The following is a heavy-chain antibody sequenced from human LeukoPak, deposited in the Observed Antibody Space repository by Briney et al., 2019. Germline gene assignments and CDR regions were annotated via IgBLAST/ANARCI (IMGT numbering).Heavy chain of an antibody. D-gene: IGHD1-26*01. J-gene: IGHJ4*02. V-gene: IGHV3-23*01. CDR1: GFTFNSYA. CDR3: AKGLRGNYDY. Sequence: GGSLRLSCAASGFTFNSYAVAWVRQAPEKGLEWVSSITDSGISTYYADSVKGRFTISRDNSKNTLYLQMNSLRAEDTAVYYCAKGLRGNYDYWGQGTLVTVSS. CDR2: ITDSGIST.